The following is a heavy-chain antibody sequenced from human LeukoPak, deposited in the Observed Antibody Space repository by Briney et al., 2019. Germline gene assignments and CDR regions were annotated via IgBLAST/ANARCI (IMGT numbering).Heavy chain of an antibody. D-gene: IGHD3-22*01. CDR2: ISAYNGNT. J-gene: IGHJ4*02. CDR3: ARGGAGWLLLLGKGYYFDY. Sequence: GASVKVSCKASGYTFTSYDINWVRQATGQGLEWMGWISAYNGNTNYAQKLQGRVTMTTDTSTSTAYMELRSLRSDDTAVYYCARGGAGWLLLLGKGYYFDYWGQGTLVTVSS. CDR1: GYTFTSYD. V-gene: IGHV1-18*01.